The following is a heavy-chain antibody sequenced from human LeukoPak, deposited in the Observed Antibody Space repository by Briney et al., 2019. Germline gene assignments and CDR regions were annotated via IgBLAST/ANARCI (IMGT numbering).Heavy chain of an antibody. CDR1: GFTFSNFA. J-gene: IGHJ3*02. D-gene: IGHD5-18*01. Sequence: GGSLRLSCAASGFTFSNFAMSWVRQVPEKGLEWVSTIRGGGAGAHYADSVKGRFTISRDDSKNTLYVEMNSLRAEDTAVYFCAKASYSYGNDAFDIWGQGTKVTVSS. CDR2: IRGGGAGA. CDR3: AKASYSYGNDAFDI. V-gene: IGHV3-23*01.